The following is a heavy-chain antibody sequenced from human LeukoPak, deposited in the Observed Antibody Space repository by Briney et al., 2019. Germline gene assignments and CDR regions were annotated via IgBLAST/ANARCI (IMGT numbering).Heavy chain of an antibody. CDR3: ASNEWVGYRRYFDY. CDR2: IYSGGST. D-gene: IGHD1-26*01. J-gene: IGHJ4*02. Sequence: PGGSLRLSCAASGFTVSSNYMSWVRQAPGKGLEWVSVIYSGGSTYYADSVKGRFTISRDNSKNTLYLQMDSLRAEDTAVYSCASNEWVGYRRYFDYWEQGTLVTVSS. V-gene: IGHV3-53*01. CDR1: GFTVSSNY.